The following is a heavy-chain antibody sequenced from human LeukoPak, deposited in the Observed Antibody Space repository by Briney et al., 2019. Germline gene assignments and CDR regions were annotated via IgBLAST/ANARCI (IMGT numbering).Heavy chain of an antibody. J-gene: IGHJ4*02. V-gene: IGHV3-21*01. CDR1: GFTFSSCS. Sequence: GGSLRLSCAASGFTFSSCSMNWVRQAPGKGPEWVSSISSSSSYIYYADSVKGRFTISRDNAKNSLYLQMNSLRAEDTAVYYCARDPYCSSTSCYVYDFWSGYYAEKIFDYWGQGTLVTVSS. CDR2: ISSSSSYI. CDR3: ARDPYCSSTSCYVYDFWSGYYAEKIFDY. D-gene: IGHD2-2*01.